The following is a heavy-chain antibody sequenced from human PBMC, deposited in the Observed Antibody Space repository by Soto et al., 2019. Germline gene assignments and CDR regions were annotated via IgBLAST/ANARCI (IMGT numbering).Heavy chain of an antibody. CDR2: IIPIFGTT. D-gene: IGHD1-26*01. Sequence: QVQLMQSGAEVQKPGSSVKVSCKASGGTFSSYAISWVRQAPGQGLEWMGGIIPIFGTTNYAQKFRGRVTITADESTSTAYMELSSLRSDDTAVYYCARYSRSIDYWGQGTLVTVSS. J-gene: IGHJ4*02. CDR1: GGTFSSYA. V-gene: IGHV1-69*01. CDR3: ARYSRSIDY.